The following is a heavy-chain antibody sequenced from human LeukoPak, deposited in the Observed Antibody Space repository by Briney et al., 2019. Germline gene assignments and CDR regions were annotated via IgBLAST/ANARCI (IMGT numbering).Heavy chain of an antibody. CDR3: ARSPVLRYFDWLSTLDY. CDR2: IIPIFGTA. Sequence: GSSVTVSCKASGGTFSSYAISWVRQAPGQGLEWMGGIIPIFGTANYAQKFQGRVTITADESTSTAYVELSSLRSEDTAVYYCARSPVLRYFDWLSTLDYWGQGTLVTVSS. D-gene: IGHD3-9*01. J-gene: IGHJ4*02. CDR1: GGTFSSYA. V-gene: IGHV1-69*01.